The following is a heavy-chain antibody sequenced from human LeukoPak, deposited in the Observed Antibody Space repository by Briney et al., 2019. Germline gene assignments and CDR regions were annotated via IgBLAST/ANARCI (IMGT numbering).Heavy chain of an antibody. CDR1: GASFSGYY. CDR3: ASSRGYTSGLWYYYMDV. CDR2: INNSGTT. V-gene: IGHV4-34*01. Sequence: PSETLSLTCAVYGASFSGYYWSWISQPPGQGLEWIAEINNSGTTTYNPSLKGRVTISVDTSKNQFSLRLSSVTAADTAVYYCASSRGYTSGLWYYYMDVWGKGTTVTVSS. J-gene: IGHJ6*03. D-gene: IGHD6-25*01.